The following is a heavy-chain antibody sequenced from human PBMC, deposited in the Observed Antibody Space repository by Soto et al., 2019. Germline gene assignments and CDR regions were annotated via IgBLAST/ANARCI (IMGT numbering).Heavy chain of an antibody. CDR1: GGSVNVGDHY. V-gene: IGHV4-30-4*08. CDR3: ARRYGSCFDY. Sequence: SETLSLTCTVSGGSVNVGDHYWSWIRQFPGRGLEWIGYISYSGNTYYNPSLKGRVTLSLDISKSQFSLKLASVTAADTAVYNCARRYGSCFDYWGQGTLVTV. J-gene: IGHJ4*02. D-gene: IGHD5-18*01. CDR2: ISYSGNT.